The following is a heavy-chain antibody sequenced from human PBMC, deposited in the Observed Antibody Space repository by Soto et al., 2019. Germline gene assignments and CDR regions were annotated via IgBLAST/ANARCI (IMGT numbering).Heavy chain of an antibody. CDR1: GGSFSGYY. J-gene: IGHJ4*02. V-gene: IGHV4-34*01. CDR3: ARAPNYFDY. Sequence: QVQLQQWGAGLLKPSETLSLTCAVYGGSFSGYYWSWIRQPPGKGLEWIGEINHSGSTNYNPSLKSRVTISVDTSKNQFSLMLSSGTAADTAVYYCARAPNYFDYWGQGTLVTVSS. CDR2: INHSGST.